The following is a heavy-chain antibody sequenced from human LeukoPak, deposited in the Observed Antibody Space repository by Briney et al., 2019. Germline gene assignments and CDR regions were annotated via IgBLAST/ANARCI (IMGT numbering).Heavy chain of an antibody. V-gene: IGHV4-4*09. J-gene: IGHJ5*02. D-gene: IGHD3-16*01. CDR3: ARGFGGHWFDP. CDR2: IYTSGST. CDR1: GGSISSYY. Sequence: PSETLSLTCNVSGGSISSYYWSWIRQPPGKGLEWIGYIYTSGSTNYNPSLKSRVTISVDTSKNQFSLKLSSVTAADTAVYYCARGFGGHWFDPWGQGTLVTVSS.